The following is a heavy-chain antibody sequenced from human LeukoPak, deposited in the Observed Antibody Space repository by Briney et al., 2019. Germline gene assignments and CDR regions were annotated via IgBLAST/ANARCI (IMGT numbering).Heavy chain of an antibody. D-gene: IGHD1-26*01. CDR1: GYTFTSYG. CDR3: ARARGGSYTFYFDY. CDR2: ISAYNGNT. V-gene: IGHV1-18*01. Sequence: GASVKVSCKASGYTFTSYGISWVRQAPGQGLEWMGWISAYNGNTNYAQKLQGRVTMTTDTSTSTAYMELRSLRSDDTAAYYCARARGGSYTFYFDYWGQGTLVTVSS. J-gene: IGHJ4*02.